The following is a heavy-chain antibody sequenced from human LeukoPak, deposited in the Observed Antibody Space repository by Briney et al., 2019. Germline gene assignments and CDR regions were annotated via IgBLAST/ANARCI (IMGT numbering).Heavy chain of an antibody. CDR3: ARDYYGSSGYQWAWDY. CDR2: ISAYNGNT. CDR1: GYTFTSYG. D-gene: IGHD3-22*01. Sequence: ASVKVSCKASGYTFTSYGISWVRQAPGQGLEWMGWISAYNGNTNYAQKLQGRVTMTTDTSTSTAYMELRSLRAEDTAVYYCARDYYGSSGYQWAWDYWGQGTLVTVSS. J-gene: IGHJ4*02. V-gene: IGHV1-18*01.